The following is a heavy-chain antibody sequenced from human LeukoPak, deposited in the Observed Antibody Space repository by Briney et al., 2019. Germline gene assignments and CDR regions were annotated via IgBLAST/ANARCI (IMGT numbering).Heavy chain of an antibody. Sequence: PGGPLRLSCAASGFTFSSYAMHWVRQAPGKAPEYVSAISSNGVNTYCADSVRGRFTISRDNSKNTLYLQMGSLRSEDMAVYYCARRHNYYYYMDVWGKGTTVTVSS. CDR1: GFTFSSYA. J-gene: IGHJ6*03. V-gene: IGHV3-64*02. CDR3: ARRHNYYYYMDV. CDR2: ISSNGVNT.